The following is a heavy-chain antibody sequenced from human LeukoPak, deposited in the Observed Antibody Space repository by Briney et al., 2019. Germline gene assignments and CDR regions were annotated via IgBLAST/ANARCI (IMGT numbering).Heavy chain of an antibody. Sequence: GGSLRLSCAASGFTFDDYAMHWVRHAPGKGLEWVSGISWNSGSIGYADSVKGRFTISRDNAKNSLYLQMNSLRAEDMALYYCAKDRETGYYGWGFDIWGQGTMVTVSS. D-gene: IGHD3-9*01. V-gene: IGHV3-9*03. CDR3: AKDRETGYYGWGFDI. CDR1: GFTFDDYA. J-gene: IGHJ3*02. CDR2: ISWNSGSI.